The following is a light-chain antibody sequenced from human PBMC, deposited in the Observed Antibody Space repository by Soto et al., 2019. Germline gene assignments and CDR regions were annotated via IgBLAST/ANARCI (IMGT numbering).Light chain of an antibody. CDR3: SSYISSSSEV. J-gene: IGLJ2*01. V-gene: IGLV2-14*01. Sequence: QSALTQPASVSGSPGQTITISCTGTSSDVGGYIYVSWYQQHQGKAPKLMIYDVSNRPSGVSQRFSASKSGNTASLTISGHEDEDEAYYYYSSYISSSSEVFGGGTKLTVL. CDR2: DVS. CDR1: SSDVGGYIY.